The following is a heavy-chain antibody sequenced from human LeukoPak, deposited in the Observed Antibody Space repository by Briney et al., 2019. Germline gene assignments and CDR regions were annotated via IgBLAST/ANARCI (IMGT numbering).Heavy chain of an antibody. Sequence: SETLSLTCTVSGDSISGYYWTWIRQPPGKGLEWIGYIHNSGSTKYNPSLKSPVSISVDTSKNQFSLKVNSVTAADTAVYYCARGGGWGNWNDAVDYWGQGTLVTVSS. CDR3: ARGGGWGNWNDAVDY. CDR2: IHNSGST. V-gene: IGHV4-59*01. J-gene: IGHJ4*02. D-gene: IGHD1-1*01. CDR1: GDSISGYY.